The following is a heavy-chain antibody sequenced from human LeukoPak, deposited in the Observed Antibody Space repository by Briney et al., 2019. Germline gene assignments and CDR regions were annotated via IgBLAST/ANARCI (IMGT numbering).Heavy chain of an antibody. CDR1: GGTFSSYA. CDR3: ARSRGSYYLSGEQVDAFDI. J-gene: IGHJ3*02. V-gene: IGHV1-69*05. D-gene: IGHD1-26*01. CDR2: IIPIFGTA. Sequence: GSSVKVSCKASGGTFSSYAISWVRQAPGQGLEWMGGIIPIFGTANYAQKFQGRVTITTDESTSTAYMELSSLRSEDTAVYYCARSRGSYYLSGEQVDAFDIWGQGTMVTVSS.